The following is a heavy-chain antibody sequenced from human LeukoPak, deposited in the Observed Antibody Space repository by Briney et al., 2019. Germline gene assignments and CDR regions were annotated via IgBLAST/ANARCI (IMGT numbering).Heavy chain of an antibody. Sequence: SETLSLTCSVSGGSISGYYWSWIRQSPGKGLEWIGYIYYSVNINYNPSLKTRVTIPVDMSKKQFSRNLGSVTAAYTAVYYCARDIAAAGEYWGQGTLVIVSS. V-gene: IGHV4-59*08. CDR1: GGSISGYY. D-gene: IGHD6-13*01. CDR2: IYYSVNI. J-gene: IGHJ4*02. CDR3: ARDIAAAGEY.